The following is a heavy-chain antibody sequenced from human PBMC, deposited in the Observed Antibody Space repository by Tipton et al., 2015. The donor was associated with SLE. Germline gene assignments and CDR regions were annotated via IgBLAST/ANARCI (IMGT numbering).Heavy chain of an antibody. CDR1: GGSIRSGGYY. CDR2: IYYSGST. D-gene: IGHD3-3*01. V-gene: IGHV4-31*03. J-gene: IGHJ4*02. CDR3: ARGLGVDYDFWSGPTFDY. Sequence: TLSLTCTVSGGSIRSGGYYWSWIRQHPGKGLEWVGYIYYSGSTYYNPSLKSRVTISVDTSKNQFSLKLSSVTAADTAVYYCARGLGVDYDFWSGPTFDYWGQGTLVTVSS.